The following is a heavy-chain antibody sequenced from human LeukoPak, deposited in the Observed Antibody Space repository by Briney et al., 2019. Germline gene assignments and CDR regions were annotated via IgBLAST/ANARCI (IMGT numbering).Heavy chain of an antibody. D-gene: IGHD5-12*01. CDR2: ISGSGGST. CDR1: GFTFSSYA. Sequence: GGSLSLSCAASGFTFSSYAMSWVRQAPGKGLEWVSAISGSGGSTYYADSVKGRFTISRDNSKNTLYLQMNSLRAEDTAVYYCAKGGFHPRGAIDYWGQGTLVTVSS. J-gene: IGHJ4*02. V-gene: IGHV3-23*01. CDR3: AKGGFHPRGAIDY.